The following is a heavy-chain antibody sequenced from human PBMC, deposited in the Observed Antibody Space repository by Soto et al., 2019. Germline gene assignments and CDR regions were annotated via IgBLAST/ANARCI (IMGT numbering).Heavy chain of an antibody. J-gene: IGHJ4*02. CDR3: ARVKWFGESGFDY. CDR1: GGSISSYY. CDR2: IYYTGYT. Sequence: TSETLSLTCPVSGGSISSYYWSWIRQSPGKGLEWIGYIYYTGYTNYNPSLKSRVTISVDTSKNQFSLNVSSVTAADTAVYYCARVKWFGESGFDYWGQGTLVTVSS. V-gene: IGHV4-59*01. D-gene: IGHD3-10*01.